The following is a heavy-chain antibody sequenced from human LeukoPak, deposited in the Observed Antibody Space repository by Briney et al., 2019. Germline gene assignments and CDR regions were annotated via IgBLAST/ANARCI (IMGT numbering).Heavy chain of an antibody. D-gene: IGHD1-26*01. J-gene: IGHJ4*02. Sequence: PGGSLRLSCAASGFTFSSYAMSWVRQAPGKGLEWVSAISGNGGSTYYADSVKGRFTISRDNSKNTLYLQMNSLRAEDTAVYYCAKKRGSGSYSCFDYWGQGTLVTVSS. CDR2: ISGNGGST. CDR1: GFTFSSYA. V-gene: IGHV3-23*01. CDR3: AKKRGSGSYSCFDY.